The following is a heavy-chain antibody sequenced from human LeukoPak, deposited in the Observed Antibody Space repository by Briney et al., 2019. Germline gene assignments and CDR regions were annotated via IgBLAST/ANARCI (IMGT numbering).Heavy chain of an antibody. D-gene: IGHD6-19*01. Sequence: PSETLSLTCTVSGGSISSDYWNWIRQPAGKGLEWIGRIYSSGSTNHNPSLESRVTMSIDTSKNQFSLKLNSVTAADTAVYYCARADSSGWFDPWGQGTLVTVSS. CDR3: ARADSSGWFDP. CDR1: GGSISSDY. V-gene: IGHV4-4*07. J-gene: IGHJ5*02. CDR2: IYSSGST.